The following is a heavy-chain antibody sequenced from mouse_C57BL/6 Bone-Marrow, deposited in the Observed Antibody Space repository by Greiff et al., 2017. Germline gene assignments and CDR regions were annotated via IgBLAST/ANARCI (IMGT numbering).Heavy chain of an antibody. V-gene: IGHV1-63*01. CDR3: ARSGDYRWFAY. J-gene: IGHJ3*01. CDR1: GYTFTNYW. D-gene: IGHD2-4*01. CDR2: IYPGGGYT. Sequence: VQLQQSGAELVRPGTSVKMSCKASGYTFTNYWIGWAKQRPGHGLEWIGDIYPGGGYTNYNEKFKGKATLTADKSSSTAYMQFSSLTSEDSAIYYCARSGDYRWFAYWGRGTLVTVTA.